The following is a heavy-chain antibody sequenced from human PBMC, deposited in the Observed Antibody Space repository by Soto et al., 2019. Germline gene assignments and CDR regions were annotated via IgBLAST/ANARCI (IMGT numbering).Heavy chain of an antibody. Sequence: QVQLQESGPGLVKPSQTLSLTCTVSGGSISSGGYYWRLIRQHPGKGLEWIGYIHYSGSTYYTPSLKSRVTISVDTSKNQVSLTLSSVTAADTAVYYCASFHSGSWYVGGSYWGQGTLVTVSS. CDR1: GGSISSGGYY. D-gene: IGHD6-13*01. CDR3: ASFHSGSWYVGGSY. V-gene: IGHV4-31*03. J-gene: IGHJ4*02. CDR2: IHYSGST.